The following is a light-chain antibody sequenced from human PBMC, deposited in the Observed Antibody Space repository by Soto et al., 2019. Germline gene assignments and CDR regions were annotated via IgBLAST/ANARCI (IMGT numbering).Light chain of an antibody. CDR3: SSYTSSSTLDV. CDR2: EVS. J-gene: IGLJ1*01. V-gene: IGLV2-14*01. CDR1: SSDDGGYNY. Sequence: QSALTQPASVSGSPGQSITISCTGTSSDDGGYNYVSWYQQHPGKAPKLMIYEVSNRPSGVSNRFSGSKSGNTASLTISGLQAEDEADYYCSSYTSSSTLDVFGTGTKLTVL.